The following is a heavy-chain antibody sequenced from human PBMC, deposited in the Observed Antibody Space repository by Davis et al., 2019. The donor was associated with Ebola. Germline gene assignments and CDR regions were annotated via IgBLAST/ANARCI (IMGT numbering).Heavy chain of an antibody. V-gene: IGHV4-34*01. CDR3: ARRLPARWFDP. CDR1: GGSFSGYY. D-gene: IGHD2-2*01. Sequence: PGGSLRLSCAVYGGSFSGYYWSWIRQPPGKGLEWIGEINHSGSTNYNPSLKSRVPISVDTSKNQFSLKLSSVTAADTAVYSCARRLPARWFDPWGQGTLVTVSS. J-gene: IGHJ5*02. CDR2: INHSGST.